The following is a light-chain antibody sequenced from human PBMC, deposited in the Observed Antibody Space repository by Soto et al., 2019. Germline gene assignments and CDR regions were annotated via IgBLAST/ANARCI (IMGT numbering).Light chain of an antibody. V-gene: IGLV2-23*01. CDR3: CSYAGSSTYV. Sequence: QSALTQPASVSGSPGQSITISCTGTSSDVGSYNLVSWNQQHPGKAPKLMIYEGSKRTSGVSNRFSGSKSGNTASLTISGLQAEDEADYYCCSYAGSSTYVFGTGTKLTVL. J-gene: IGLJ1*01. CDR2: EGS. CDR1: SSDVGSYNL.